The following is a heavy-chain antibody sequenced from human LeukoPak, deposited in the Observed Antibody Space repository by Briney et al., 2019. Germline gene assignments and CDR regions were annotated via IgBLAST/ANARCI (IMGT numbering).Heavy chain of an antibody. CDR3: ARGSTEVHKWVGAALDI. Sequence: GTSLRLSCAASGFTFSSYSMHWVRQTPGKGLEWVAVVASHGPYDRYAESVKGRFTISRDNSKNTLYLQMNSLRPDDTSLYHCARGSTEVHKWVGAALDIWGQGTMVTVSS. CDR1: GFTFSSYS. CDR2: VASHGPYD. J-gene: IGHJ3*02. V-gene: IGHV3-30-3*01. D-gene: IGHD1-26*01.